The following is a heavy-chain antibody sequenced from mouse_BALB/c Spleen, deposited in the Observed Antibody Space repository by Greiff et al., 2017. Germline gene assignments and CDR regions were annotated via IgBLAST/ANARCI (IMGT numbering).Heavy chain of an antibody. CDR2: ISYSGST. Sequence: EVQLQESGPGLVKPSQSLSLTCTVTGYSITSDYAWNWIRQFPGNKLEWMGYISYSGSTSYNPSLKSRISITRDTSKNQFFLQLNSVTTEDTATYYCAELGGYAMDYWGQGTSVTVSS. CDR3: AELGGYAMDY. V-gene: IGHV3-2*02. D-gene: IGHD4-1*01. J-gene: IGHJ4*01. CDR1: GYSITSDYA.